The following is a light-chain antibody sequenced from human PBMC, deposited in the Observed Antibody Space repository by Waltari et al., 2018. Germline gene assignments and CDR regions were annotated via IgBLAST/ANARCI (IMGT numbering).Light chain of an antibody. CDR3: AAWDDNLRGYV. V-gene: IGLV1-47*01. J-gene: IGLJ1*01. CDR2: TSN. Sequence: QSVLTQPPSASGTPGRRVTISCSGTASNIGSHYGSWYQQVPGTAAHLLIFTSNRRPPGVPDRFSGSRSGTSASLAISGLQSGDEADYYCAAWDDNLRGYVFGTGTRVTVL. CDR1: ASNIGSHY.